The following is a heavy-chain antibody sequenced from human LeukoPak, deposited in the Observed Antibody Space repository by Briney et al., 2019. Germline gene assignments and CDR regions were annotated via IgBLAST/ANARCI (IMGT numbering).Heavy chain of an antibody. D-gene: IGHD1-1*01. J-gene: IGHJ4*02. CDR1: GFTFSSYA. V-gene: IGHV3-30*04. CDR2: ISYDGSNK. Sequence: GRSLRLSCAASGFTFSSYAMHWVRQAPGKGLDWVAVISYDGSNKYYADSVKGRFTISRDNSKNTLYLQMNSLRAEDTAVYYCASNWNCDYWGQGTLVTVSS. CDR3: ASNWNCDY.